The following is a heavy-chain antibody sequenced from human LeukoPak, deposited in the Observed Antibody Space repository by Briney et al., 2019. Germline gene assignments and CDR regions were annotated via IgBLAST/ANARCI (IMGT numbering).Heavy chain of an antibody. V-gene: IGHV4-59*01. D-gene: IGHD2-15*01. CDR1: GDSISSYY. CDR2: IYYSGST. CDR3: ARRYCSGGSCYGDNWFDP. J-gene: IGHJ5*02. Sequence: SETLSLTCTVSGDSISSYYWSWIRQPPGKGLEWIGYIYYSGSTNYNPSLKSRVTISVDTSKNQFSLKLSSVTAADTAVYYCARRYCSGGSCYGDNWFDPWGQGTLVTVSS.